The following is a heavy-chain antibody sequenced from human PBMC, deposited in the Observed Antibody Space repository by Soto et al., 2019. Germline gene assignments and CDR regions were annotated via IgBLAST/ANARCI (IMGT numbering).Heavy chain of an antibody. CDR3: AKDNVAVVAQPYYFDY. J-gene: IGHJ4*02. CDR2: ISGSGGST. CDR1: GFTFSSYA. D-gene: IGHD2-15*01. V-gene: IGHV3-23*01. Sequence: PXGSLSLTFAASGFTFSSYAMSWVRQAPGKGLEWVSAISGSGGSTYYADSVKGRFTISRDNSKNTLYLQMNSLRAEDTAVYYCAKDNVAVVAQPYYFDYWGQGTLVTVSS.